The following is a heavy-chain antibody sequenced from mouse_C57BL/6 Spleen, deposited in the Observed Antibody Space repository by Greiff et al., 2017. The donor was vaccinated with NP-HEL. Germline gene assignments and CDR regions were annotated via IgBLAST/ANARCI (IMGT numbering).Heavy chain of an antibody. Sequence: EVQLVESGPGLVKPSQSLSLTCSVTGYSITSGYYWNWIRQFPGNKLEWMGYISYDGSNNYNPSLKNRISITRDTSKNQFFLKLNSVTTEDTATYYCARVNYCSLYYYAMDYWGQGTSVTVSS. CDR3: ARVNYCSLYYYAMDY. CDR1: GYSITSGYY. D-gene: IGHD2-12*01. CDR2: ISYDGSN. J-gene: IGHJ4*01. V-gene: IGHV3-6*01.